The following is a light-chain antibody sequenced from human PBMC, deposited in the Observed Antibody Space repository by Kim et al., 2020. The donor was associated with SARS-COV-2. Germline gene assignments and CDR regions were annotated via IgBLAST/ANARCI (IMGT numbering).Light chain of an antibody. Sequence: QSVLTQPPSASGTPGQRVTISCSGSSSNIGSNTVNWYQQLPGTAPKLLIYSNNQRPSGVPDRFSGSKSGTSASLAISGLQSEDEADYYCAAWDDSLGFGGGTQLTVL. CDR2: SNN. CDR3: AAWDDSLG. J-gene: IGLJ2*01. V-gene: IGLV1-44*01. CDR1: SSNIGSNT.